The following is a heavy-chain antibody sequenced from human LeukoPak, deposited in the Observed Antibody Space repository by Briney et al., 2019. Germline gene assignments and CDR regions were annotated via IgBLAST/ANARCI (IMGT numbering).Heavy chain of an antibody. CDR2: IKQDGSEK. J-gene: IGHJ4*02. CDR1: GFTFGSYW. D-gene: IGHD1-26*01. Sequence: GGSLRLSCAASGFTFGSYWMSWVRQAPGKGLEWVANIKQDGSEKYYVDSVKGRFTISRDNAKNSLYLQMNSLRAEDTAVYYCASDPYLVGATRGDDYWGQGTLVTVSS. V-gene: IGHV3-7*01. CDR3: ASDPYLVGATRGDDY.